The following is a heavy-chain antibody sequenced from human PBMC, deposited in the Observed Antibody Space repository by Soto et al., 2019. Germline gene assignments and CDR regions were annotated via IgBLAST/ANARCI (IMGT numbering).Heavy chain of an antibody. J-gene: IGHJ4*02. CDR2: ISGSGGST. D-gene: IGHD3-22*01. V-gene: IGHV3-23*01. CDR3: AKDFPRINLIVVPQGGYFDY. CDR1: GFTFSSYA. Sequence: GGSLRLSCAASGFTFSSYAMSWVRQAPGKGLEWVSAISGSGGSTYYADSVKGRFTISRDNSKNTLYLQMNSLRAEDTAVYYCAKDFPRINLIVVPQGGYFDYWGQGTLVTVSS.